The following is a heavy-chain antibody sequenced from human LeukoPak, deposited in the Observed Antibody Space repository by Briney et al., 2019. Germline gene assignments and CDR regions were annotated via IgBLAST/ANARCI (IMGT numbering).Heavy chain of an antibody. CDR2: INPNSGDT. D-gene: IGHD2-15*01. J-gene: IGHJ4*02. CDR1: VYTFTDYY. V-gene: IGHV1-2*02. CDR3: ARAPVAATKVPDG. Sequence: APVTVSYTPSVYTFTDYYMHWVRQAPGQRLEWMGWINPNSGDTNYAQKLQGRVTIPRNTTHSPESMDPRTLSSDAPAVYSFARAPVAATKVPDGGGQGSLVT.